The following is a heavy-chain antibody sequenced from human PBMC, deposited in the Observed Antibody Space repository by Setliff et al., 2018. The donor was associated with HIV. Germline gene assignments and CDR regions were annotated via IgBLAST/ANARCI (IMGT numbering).Heavy chain of an antibody. CDR1: GYTFTSYG. D-gene: IGHD3-22*01. J-gene: IGHJ6*02. Sequence: ASVKVSCKASGYTFTSYGISWVRQAPGQGLEWMGWISAYNGNTNYAQKLQGRVTMTTDTSTSTAYMDLRSLRSDDTAVYYCARYDSSGYYPSNYYYGMDVWGQGTTVTVSS. CDR3: ARYDSSGYYPSNYYYGMDV. V-gene: IGHV1-18*01. CDR2: ISAYNGNT.